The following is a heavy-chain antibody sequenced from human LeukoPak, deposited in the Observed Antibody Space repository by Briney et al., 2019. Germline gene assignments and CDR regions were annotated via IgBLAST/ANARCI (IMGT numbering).Heavy chain of an antibody. Sequence: PSETLSLTCTVSGAFIGSNSYYWGWIRLPPGKGLEWLGSIYYTGTAYYNPSLKSRVIMSIDTSKSQFSLILSSVTAADTAVYYCARRCKVGLSGYYFDYWAREPWSPSPQ. CDR2: IYYTGTA. CDR1: GAFIGSNSYY. J-gene: IGHJ4*02. V-gene: IGHV4-39*07. CDR3: ARRCKVGLSGYYFDY. D-gene: IGHD1-26*01.